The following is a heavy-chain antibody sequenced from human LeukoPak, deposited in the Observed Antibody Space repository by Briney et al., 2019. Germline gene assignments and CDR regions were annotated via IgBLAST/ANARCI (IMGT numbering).Heavy chain of an antibody. CDR3: ARGPTFGLDI. D-gene: IGHD3-10*01. Sequence: ASVKVSCRASGYTFSAYYIHWVRQAPGQGLEWMGWINPNSGDTNLPQRFQGRVTMTRDTSIITVYMELSSLTSDDTGMYYCARGPTFGLDIWGQGTMVTVSS. J-gene: IGHJ3*02. CDR2: INPNSGDT. V-gene: IGHV1-2*02. CDR1: GYTFSAYY.